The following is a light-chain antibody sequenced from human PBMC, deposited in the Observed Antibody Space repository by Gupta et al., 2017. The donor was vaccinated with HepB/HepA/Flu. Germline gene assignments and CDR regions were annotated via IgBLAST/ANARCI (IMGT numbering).Light chain of an antibody. J-gene: IGLJ3*02. CDR3: QSYDTSLSGWV. CDR2: GNI. Sequence: QSVLTQPPSVSGAPGQRVTISCTGNSSNIGAGYDVHWYQQLPGTAPKLLIYGNINRPSGVPDRFSASKSDTSVSLAITGLQAEDDADYYCQSYDTSLSGWVFGGGTKLTVL. V-gene: IGLV1-40*01. CDR1: SSNIGAGYD.